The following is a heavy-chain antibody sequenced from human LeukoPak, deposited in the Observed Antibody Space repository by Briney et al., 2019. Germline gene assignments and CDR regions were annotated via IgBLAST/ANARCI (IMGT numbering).Heavy chain of an antibody. V-gene: IGHV1-18*04. J-gene: IGHJ4*02. D-gene: IGHD6-13*01. CDR2: ITSYNGNT. Sequence: GASVKVSCKASGCTFTGYYMHWVRQAPGQGLEWMGWITSYNGNTNYAQNLQGRVTMTTDTSTSTAYMELRSLRSDDTAVYYCAREGIAAAGPRTYWGQGTLVTVSS. CDR1: GCTFTGYY. CDR3: AREGIAAAGPRTY.